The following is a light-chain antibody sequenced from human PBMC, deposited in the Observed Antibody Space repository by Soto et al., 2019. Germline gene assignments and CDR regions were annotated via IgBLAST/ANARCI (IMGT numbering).Light chain of an antibody. J-gene: IGLJ3*02. Sequence: QSVLTQPPSASGTPGQRVTISCSGSSSNIGSNTVNWYQQLPGTAPKLLIYSNNQRPSGVPDRFSGSKSGTSASLAISGLQSEDEADYYCAAWDDSLNGRWVFGGGTKHRP. V-gene: IGLV1-44*01. CDR3: AAWDDSLNGRWV. CDR1: SSNIGSNT. CDR2: SNN.